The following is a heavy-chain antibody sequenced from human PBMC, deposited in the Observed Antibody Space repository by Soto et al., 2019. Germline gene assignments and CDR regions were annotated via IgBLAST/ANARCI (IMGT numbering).Heavy chain of an antibody. CDR1: GFTFSSHS. CDR3: VKVGKLIHLWSWFGQ. V-gene: IGHV3-64D*06. Sequence: GGSLRLSCSASGFTFSSHSMYCVRQAPGKGLEYVSAITSNGVSTFYADSVKDRFTISRDNSKNTLYLQMSSLRAEDTAVYYCVKVGKLIHLWSWFGQWGEGILVTVSS. J-gene: IGHJ5*02. CDR2: ITSNGVST. D-gene: IGHD5-18*01.